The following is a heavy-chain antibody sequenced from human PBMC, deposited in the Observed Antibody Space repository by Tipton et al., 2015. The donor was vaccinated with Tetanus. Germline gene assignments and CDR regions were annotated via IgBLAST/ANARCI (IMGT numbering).Heavy chain of an antibody. V-gene: IGHV4-4*07. D-gene: IGHD3-10*01. CDR1: GGSINNYY. Sequence: TLSLTCTVSGGSINNYYWSWIRQPAGKGLEWIGRIYTRGSTNYNPSLKSRVTMSVDTSKNQFSLKLSSVTAADTAVYSCAREDYYGSGSSYNWFDPWGQGTLVTVSS. CDR2: IYTRGST. J-gene: IGHJ5*02. CDR3: AREDYYGSGSSYNWFDP.